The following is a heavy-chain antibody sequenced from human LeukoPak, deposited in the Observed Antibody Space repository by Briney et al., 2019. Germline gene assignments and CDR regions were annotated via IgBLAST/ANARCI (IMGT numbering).Heavy chain of an antibody. CDR2: IYYSGST. V-gene: IGHV4-39*07. CDR1: GGSISSSSYY. D-gene: IGHD4-23*01. Sequence: SETLSLTCTVSGGSISSSSYYWGWIRQPPGKGLEWIGSIYYSGSTYYNPSLKSRVTISVDTSKNQFSLKLSSVTAADTAVYYCARSRTVVTPGFDYWGQGTLVTVSS. J-gene: IGHJ4*02. CDR3: ARSRTVVTPGFDY.